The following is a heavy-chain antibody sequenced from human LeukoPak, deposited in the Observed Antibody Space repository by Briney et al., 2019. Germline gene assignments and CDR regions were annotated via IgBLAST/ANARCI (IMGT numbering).Heavy chain of an antibody. CDR1: GYTFTSYY. CDR3: ARDLYCGGDCYHRPGTY. D-gene: IGHD2-21*02. J-gene: IGHJ4*02. CDR2: INPSGGST. Sequence: ASVKVSCKASGYTFTSYYMHWVRQAPGQGLEWMGIINPSGGSTSYAQKFQGRVTMTRDTSTSTVYMELSSLRSEDTAVYYCARDLYCGGDCYHRPGTYWGQGTLVPVSS. V-gene: IGHV1-46*01.